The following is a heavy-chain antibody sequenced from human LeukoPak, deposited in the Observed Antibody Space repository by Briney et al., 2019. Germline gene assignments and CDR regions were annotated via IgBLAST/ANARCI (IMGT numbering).Heavy chain of an antibody. CDR3: ARVAVDATGAFDV. D-gene: IGHD6-19*01. V-gene: IGHV3-7*04. Sequence: GGSLRLSCAVSGFTFSNYWMSWVRQAPGEGLEWVASIKPDGSEIQSVDSLKGRFTISRDNVKKSLYLQRSSLRVEDTAVYYCARVAVDATGAFDVWGQGTMVMVSS. J-gene: IGHJ3*01. CDR1: GFTFSNYW. CDR2: IKPDGSEI.